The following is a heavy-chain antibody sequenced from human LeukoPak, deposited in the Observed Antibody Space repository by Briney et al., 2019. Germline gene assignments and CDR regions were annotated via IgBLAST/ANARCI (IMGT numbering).Heavy chain of an antibody. CDR2: INHSGST. J-gene: IGHJ4*02. D-gene: IGHD5-12*01. CDR3: ASQPGGYSGYDF. V-gene: IGHV4-34*01. CDR1: GGSFSTYY. Sequence: SETLSLTCTVSGGSFSTYYWSWIRQPPGKGLEWIGEINHSGSTNCNPSLKSRVTISVDTSKNQFSLKLSSVTAADTAVYYCASQPGGYSGYDFWGQGTLVTVSS.